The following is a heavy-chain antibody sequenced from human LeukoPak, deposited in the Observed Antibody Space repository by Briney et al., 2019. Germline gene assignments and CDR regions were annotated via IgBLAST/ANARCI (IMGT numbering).Heavy chain of an antibody. J-gene: IGHJ5*02. CDR3: ARLRLLWFGELRP. D-gene: IGHD3-10*01. V-gene: IGHV4-34*01. CDR2: INHSGST. CDR1: GGSFSGYY. Sequence: SETLSLTCAVYGGSFSGYYWSWIRQPPGKGLEWIGEINHSGSTNCNPSLKSRVTISVDTSKNQFSLKLSSVTAADTAVYYCARLRLLWFGELRPWGQGTLVTVSS.